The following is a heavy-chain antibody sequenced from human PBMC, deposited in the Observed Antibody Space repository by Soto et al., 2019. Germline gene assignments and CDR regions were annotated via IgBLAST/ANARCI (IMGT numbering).Heavy chain of an antibody. D-gene: IGHD3-22*01. J-gene: IGHJ6*02. V-gene: IGHV1-2*04. Sequence: ASVKVFCKASGYTFTGYYMHWVRQAPGQGLEWMGWINPNSGGTNYAQKFQGWVTMTRDTSISTAYMELSRLRSDDTAVYYCASSYDSRGYGMDVWGQGTTVTVSS. CDR3: ASSYDSRGYGMDV. CDR2: INPNSGGT. CDR1: GYTFTGYY.